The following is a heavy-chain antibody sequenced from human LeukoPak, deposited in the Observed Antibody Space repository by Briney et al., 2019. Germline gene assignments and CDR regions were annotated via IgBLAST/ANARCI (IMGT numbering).Heavy chain of an antibody. CDR1: GGSFSGYY. V-gene: IGHV4-34*01. Sequence: SETLSLTCAVYGGSFSGYYWSWIRQPPGKGLEWIGEINHSGSTNYNPSLKSRVTISVDTSKNQFSLKLSSVTAADTAVYYCARDWRTWFDPWGQGTLVTVSS. J-gene: IGHJ5*02. CDR3: ARDWRTWFDP. D-gene: IGHD3-3*01. CDR2: INHSGST.